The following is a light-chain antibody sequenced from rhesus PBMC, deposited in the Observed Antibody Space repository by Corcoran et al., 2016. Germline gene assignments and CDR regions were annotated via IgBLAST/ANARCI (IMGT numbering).Light chain of an antibody. J-gene: IGKJ2*01. V-gene: IGKV1-22*01. CDR3: LQYSSSPYS. CDR1: QGISSW. CDR2: KAS. Sequence: VGDTVTITCQASQGISSWLAWYQQKPGKAPKLLIYKASSLQSGVPSRFSGSGSGTDFTLTISSLQTEDFATYYCLQYSSSPYSFGQGTKVEIK.